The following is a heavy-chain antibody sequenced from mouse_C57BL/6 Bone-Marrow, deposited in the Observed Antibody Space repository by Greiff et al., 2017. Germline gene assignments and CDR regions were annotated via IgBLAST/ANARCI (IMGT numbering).Heavy chain of an antibody. CDR3: ARGYLDY. Sequence: DVMLVESGGGLVKPGGSLKLSCAASGFTFSDYGMHWVRQAPEKGLEWVAYISSGSSTIYYADTVKCRFTISRDNAKNTLFLQMTSLRSEDTAMYYCARGYLDYWGQGTTLTVSS. CDR2: ISSGSSTI. CDR1: GFTFSDYG. D-gene: IGHD2-2*01. J-gene: IGHJ2*01. V-gene: IGHV5-17*01.